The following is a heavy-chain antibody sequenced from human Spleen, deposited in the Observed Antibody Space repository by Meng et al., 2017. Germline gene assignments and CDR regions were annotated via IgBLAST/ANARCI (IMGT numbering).Heavy chain of an antibody. CDR2: IDYSGTT. CDR1: GGSIGSNSYH. J-gene: IGHJ5*01. V-gene: IGHV4-39*01. Sequence: QRQLQESGPGRVKPSEPLSLTCTFSGGSIGSNSYHWGWIRQPPGKGLEWVGTIDYSGTTYSNSSLKSRVTISLDTSRNQFSLKLTSVTAADTAVYYCSRRINTAGGWFDSWGQGTLVTVSS. D-gene: IGHD5-18*01. CDR3: SRRINTAGGWFDS.